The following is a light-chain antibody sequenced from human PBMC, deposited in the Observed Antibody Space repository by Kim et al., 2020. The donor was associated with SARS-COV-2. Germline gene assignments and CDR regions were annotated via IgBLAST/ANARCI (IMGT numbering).Light chain of an antibody. Sequence: EIVLTQSPGTLSLSPGERATLSCMTSQRVCRHCLAWYQQKPGQAPRLLIYSVSNRATGIPDRFSGSGSGTDFPLTISGLEPEDFAVYFCQKYGIAPLYTLGQGTKLEI. CDR3: QKYGIAPLYT. CDR2: SVS. V-gene: IGKV3-20*01. J-gene: IGKJ2*01. CDR1: QRVCRHC.